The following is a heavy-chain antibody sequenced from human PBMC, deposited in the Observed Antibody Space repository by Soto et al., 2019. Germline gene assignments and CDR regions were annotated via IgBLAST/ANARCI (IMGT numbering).Heavy chain of an antibody. CDR1: GGTFSSYA. Sequence: SVKVSCKASGGTFSSYAISWVRQAPGQGLEWMGGIIPIFGTANYAQKFQGRVTITADESTSTAYMELSSLRSEDTAVYYCARDLFIAAAGTLNYYYGMDVWGQGTTVTVSS. D-gene: IGHD6-13*01. V-gene: IGHV1-69*13. J-gene: IGHJ6*02. CDR3: ARDLFIAAAGTLNYYYGMDV. CDR2: IIPIFGTA.